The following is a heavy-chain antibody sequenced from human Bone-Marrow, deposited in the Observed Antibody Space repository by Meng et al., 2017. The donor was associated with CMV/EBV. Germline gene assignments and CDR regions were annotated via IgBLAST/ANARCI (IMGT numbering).Heavy chain of an antibody. Sequence: LRLSCTVSGGSISSYYWSWIRQPPGKGLEWIGYIYYSGSTNYNPSLKSRVTISVDTSKNQFSLKLSSVTAADTAVYYCARDGGVAGTTHTSQENYYYHYGMDVWGQGTTVTVSS. CDR3: ARDGGVAGTTHTSQENYYYHYGMDV. V-gene: IGHV4-59*01. D-gene: IGHD1-7*01. J-gene: IGHJ6*02. CDR1: GGSISSYY. CDR2: IYYSGST.